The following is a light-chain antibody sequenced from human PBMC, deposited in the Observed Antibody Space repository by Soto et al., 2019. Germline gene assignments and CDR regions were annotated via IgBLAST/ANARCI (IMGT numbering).Light chain of an antibody. J-gene: IGKJ1*01. CDR2: AAS. CDR1: LTISSY. CDR3: QQSHSIPWT. V-gene: IGKV1-39*01. Sequence: DIQMTQSPSSLSSFVGDRLKIGCRATLTISSYLNWYQQKSGKAPKLLISAASSLESGVPPRFSGSGSGTDFTLTITSLQPEDFATYYCQQSHSIPWTFGQGTKVDNK.